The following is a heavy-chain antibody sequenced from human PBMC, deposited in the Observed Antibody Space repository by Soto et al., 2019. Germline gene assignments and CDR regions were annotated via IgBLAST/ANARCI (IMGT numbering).Heavy chain of an antibody. CDR2: ISSSSSFI. Sequence: EVQLVESGGGLVKPGGSLRLSCAASGFIFSSYSINWVRQAPGKGLEWVSSISSSSSFIYYADSVKGRFTISRDNAKNSVYLQMNSLRDEDTAVYYCATSYGSNSNYWGQGTLVTVSS. J-gene: IGHJ4*02. D-gene: IGHD4-17*01. CDR1: GFIFSSYS. V-gene: IGHV3-21*01. CDR3: ATSYGSNSNY.